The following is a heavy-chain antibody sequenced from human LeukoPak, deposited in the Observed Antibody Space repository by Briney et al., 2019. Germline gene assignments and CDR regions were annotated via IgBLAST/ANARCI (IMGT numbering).Heavy chain of an antibody. CDR3: AKGGVDYDILTGYSYFDY. J-gene: IGHJ4*02. Sequence: GGSLRLSCAASGFTFSSYAMSWVRQAPGKGLEWVSAISGSGGSTYYADSVKGRFTISRDNSKNTLYLQMNSLRAEDTAVYYCAKGGVDYDILTGYSYFDYWGQGTLVTVSS. D-gene: IGHD3-9*01. CDR1: GFTFSSYA. V-gene: IGHV3-23*01. CDR2: ISGSGGST.